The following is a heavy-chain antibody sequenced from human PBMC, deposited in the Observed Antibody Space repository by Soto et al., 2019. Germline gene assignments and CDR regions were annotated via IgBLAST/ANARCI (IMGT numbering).Heavy chain of an antibody. J-gene: IGHJ4*02. CDR1: GFIISIHA. Sequence: VGSLRLSCAASGFIISIHAMHWVRQAPGKGLEWVAVISYDGSSKFYADSVKGRFTISRDNSKNTLYLQVNSLRDEDTAVYYCASWGGIASPSYDGSLAAYDYWGQGTLVTVSS. CDR2: ISYDGSSK. CDR3: ASWGGIASPSYDGSLAAYDY. V-gene: IGHV3-30*03. D-gene: IGHD3-16*01.